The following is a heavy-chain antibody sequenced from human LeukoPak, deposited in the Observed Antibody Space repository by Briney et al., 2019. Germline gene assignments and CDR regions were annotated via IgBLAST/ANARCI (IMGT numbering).Heavy chain of an antibody. D-gene: IGHD2-15*01. CDR1: GGSISSYY. Sequence: SETLSLTCTVSGGSISSYYWSWIRQPPGKGLEWIGYIYYSGSTNYKPSLKSRVTISVDTSRNQFSLKLSSVTAADTAVYYCASGECSGGSCYALAGYWGQGTLVTVSS. J-gene: IGHJ4*02. CDR3: ASGECSGGSCYALAGY. CDR2: IYYSGST. V-gene: IGHV4-59*01.